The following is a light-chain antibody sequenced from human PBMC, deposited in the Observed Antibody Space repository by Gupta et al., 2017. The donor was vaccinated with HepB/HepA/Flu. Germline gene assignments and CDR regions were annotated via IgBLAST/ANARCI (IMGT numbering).Light chain of an antibody. Sequence: DIQMTKSASSLSASLGDRVTITCQASQSITTFLVWYQQKPGKAPKLLIYGASSLQSGVPSRFSGSASVTDFTLAMISLLPEDFATSYCLLTKSTPTTFRQVTLLE. CDR2: GAS. CDR1: QSITTF. CDR3: LLTKSTPTT. V-gene: IGKV1-39*01. J-gene: IGKJ5*01.